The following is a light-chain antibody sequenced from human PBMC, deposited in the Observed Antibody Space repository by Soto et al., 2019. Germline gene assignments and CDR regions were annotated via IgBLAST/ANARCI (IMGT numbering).Light chain of an antibody. Sequence: PHFPAKQFPSVRDIVVLTSTASQGIRNDLGWYQQKPGKAPKLLIYAASSLQSGVPSRFSGSGSGTDFTLTSSSRQPEDFATYYCLQEYNYPLNFGGGTKV. J-gene: IGKJ4*01. CDR3: LQEYNYPLN. V-gene: IGKV1-6*02. CDR2: AAS. CDR1: QGIRND.